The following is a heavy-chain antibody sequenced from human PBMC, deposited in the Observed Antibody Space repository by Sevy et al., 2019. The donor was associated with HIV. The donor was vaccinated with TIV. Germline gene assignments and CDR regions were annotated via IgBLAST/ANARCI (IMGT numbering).Heavy chain of an antibody. Sequence: GGSLRLSCAASGFTFSSYAMHWVRQAPGKGLEWVAVISYDGSNKYYADSVKGRFTISRDNSKNTLYLQMNSLRAEDTAVYYCARGYYDSSGYWRYALDYWGQGTLVTVSS. D-gene: IGHD3-22*01. CDR1: GFTFSSYA. CDR3: ARGYYDSSGYWRYALDY. J-gene: IGHJ4*02. CDR2: ISYDGSNK. V-gene: IGHV3-30-3*01.